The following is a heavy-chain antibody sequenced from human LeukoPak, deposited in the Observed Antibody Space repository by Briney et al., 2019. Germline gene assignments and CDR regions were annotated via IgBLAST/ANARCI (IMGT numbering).Heavy chain of an antibody. CDR2: IIPIFGTA. D-gene: IGHD6-6*01. CDR3: ARGSIAARPNAFDI. J-gene: IGHJ3*02. V-gene: IGHV1-69*01. Sequence: GRSLRLSCAASGFTFSSYAISWVRQAPGQGLEWMGGIIPIFGTANYAQKFQGRVTITADESTSTAYMELSSLRSEDTAVYYCARGSIAARPNAFDIWGQGTMVTVSS. CDR1: GFTFSSYA.